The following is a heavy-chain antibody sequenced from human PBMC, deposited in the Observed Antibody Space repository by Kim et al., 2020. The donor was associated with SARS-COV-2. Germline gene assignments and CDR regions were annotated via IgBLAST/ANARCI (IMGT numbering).Heavy chain of an antibody. Sequence: GGSLRLSCAASGFTFSSYAMHWVRQAPGKGLEWVAVISYDASNKYYADSVKGRFTISRDNSKNTLYLQMNSLRAEDTAVYYCARGGYCSGGSCYSGLYNWFDPWGQGTLVTVSS. CDR3: ARGGYCSGGSCYSGLYNWFDP. CDR1: GFTFSSYA. J-gene: IGHJ5*02. V-gene: IGHV3-30*04. CDR2: ISYDASNK. D-gene: IGHD2-15*01.